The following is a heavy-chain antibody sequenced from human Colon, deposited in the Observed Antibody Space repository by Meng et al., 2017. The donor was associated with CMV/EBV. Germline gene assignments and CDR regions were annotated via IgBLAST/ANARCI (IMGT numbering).Heavy chain of an antibody. Sequence: KVSCKGSGYRFTNYWIGWVRQMPGKGLQWMGIIYPGDSETRYSPSFQGQVTISADKSISTAYLQWSSLQASDTAIYYCARRYCSSTTCFDSWGQGSLVTVSS. V-gene: IGHV5-51*01. D-gene: IGHD2-2*01. CDR3: ARRYCSSTTCFDS. J-gene: IGHJ4*02. CDR2: IYPGDSET. CDR1: GYRFTNYW.